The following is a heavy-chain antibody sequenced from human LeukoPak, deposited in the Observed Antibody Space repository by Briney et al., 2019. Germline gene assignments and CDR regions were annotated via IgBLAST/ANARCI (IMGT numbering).Heavy chain of an antibody. CDR3: ATESSRSSAF. CDR2: ISSSSSSI. D-gene: IGHD6-6*01. J-gene: IGHJ4*02. Sequence: GGSLRLSCAASGFTFSNSWMSWVRQAPGKGLEWVSQISSSSSSISYADSVKGRFTISRDNGKNSLYLQMNSLRAEDTAVYYCATESSRSSAFWGQGTLVTVSS. CDR1: GFTFSNSW. V-gene: IGHV3-48*01.